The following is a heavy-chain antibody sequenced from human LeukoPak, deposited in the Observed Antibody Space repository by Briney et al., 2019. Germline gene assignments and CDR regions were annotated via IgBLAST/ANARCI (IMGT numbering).Heavy chain of an antibody. Sequence: GGSLRLSCAASGFTVSSNYMSWVRQAPGKGLEWVSSIIWNSGSIAYADSVKGRFTISRDNAKNSLYLQMNSLRPEDTALYYCAKDISSLWGGDSYFDYWGQGTLVTVSS. J-gene: IGHJ4*02. CDR3: AKDISSLWGGDSYFDY. V-gene: IGHV3-9*01. CDR2: IIWNSGSI. D-gene: IGHD2-21*02. CDR1: GFTVSSNY.